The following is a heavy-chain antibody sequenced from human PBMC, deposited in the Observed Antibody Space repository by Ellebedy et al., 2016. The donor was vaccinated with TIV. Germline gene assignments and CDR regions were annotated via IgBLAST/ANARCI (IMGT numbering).Heavy chain of an antibody. CDR3: ARGQKPPMRPTHNNYGPGSYNT. CDR2: INPKSGGP. D-gene: IGHD3-10*01. V-gene: IGHV1-2*02. J-gene: IGHJ4*02. CDR1: GYTFTGYY. Sequence: AASVKVSCKASGYTFTGYYMHWVRQAPGQGLEWMGWINPKSGGPHYAQKFQGRVTMTRDTSISTAYMVLRRQRYDDTAVYYWARGQKPPMRPTHNNYGPGSYNTWGQGTLVTVSS.